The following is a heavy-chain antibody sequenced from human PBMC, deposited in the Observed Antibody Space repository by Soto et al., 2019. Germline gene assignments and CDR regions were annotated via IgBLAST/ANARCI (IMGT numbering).Heavy chain of an antibody. CDR1: GGSIRSYY. CDR2: IYYSGST. V-gene: IGHV4-59*01. D-gene: IGHD5-18*01. Sequence: GSLRLSCTVSGGSIRSYYWSWIRQPPGKGLEWIGYIYYSGSTNYNPSLKSRVTISVDTSKNQFSLKLSSVTAADTAVYYCARVRYSYGPQNYYYYMDVWGKGTTVTVSS. J-gene: IGHJ6*03. CDR3: ARVRYSYGPQNYYYYMDV.